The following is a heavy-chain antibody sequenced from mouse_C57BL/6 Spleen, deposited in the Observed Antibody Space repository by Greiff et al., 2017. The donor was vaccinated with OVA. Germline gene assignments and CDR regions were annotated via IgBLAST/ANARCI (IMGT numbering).Heavy chain of an antibody. CDR2: IDPETGGT. CDR1: GYTFTDYE. Sequence: ESGAELVRPGASVTLSCKASGYTFTDYEMHWVKQTPVHGLEWIGAIDPETGGTAYNQKFKGKAILTADKSSSTAYMELRSLTSEDSAVYYCTRPPWFAYWGQGTLVTVSA. CDR3: TRPPWFAY. J-gene: IGHJ3*01. V-gene: IGHV1-15*01.